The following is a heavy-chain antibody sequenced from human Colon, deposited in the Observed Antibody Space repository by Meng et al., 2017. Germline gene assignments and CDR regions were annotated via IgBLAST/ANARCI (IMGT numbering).Heavy chain of an antibody. D-gene: IGHD2/OR15-2a*01. J-gene: IGHJ4*02. CDR1: GFTFSDSA. CDR2: TSHDETDK. Sequence: GGSLRLSCAASGFTFSDSAMHWVRQSPGKGLEWVALTSHDETDKFYADSVKGRFTISRDNSNNTLYLQMDSLRPEDTAVYFCARGLNIHRFYDDWGRGTLVTVSS. V-gene: IGHV3-30*01. CDR3: ARGLNIHRFYDD.